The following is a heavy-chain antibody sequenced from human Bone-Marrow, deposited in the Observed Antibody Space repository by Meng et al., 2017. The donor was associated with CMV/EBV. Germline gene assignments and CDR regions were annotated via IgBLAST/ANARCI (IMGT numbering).Heavy chain of an antibody. Sequence: GGSLRLSCAASRFTFSDYYMSWIRQAPGKGLEWISYISNGGSVVYYADSVKGRFSISRDNAKNSLYLQMNSLRADDTALYFCARGLPAIGSFDYWGQGNLVTVSS. D-gene: IGHD1-26*01. J-gene: IGHJ4*02. CDR3: ARGLPAIGSFDY. CDR1: RFTFSDYY. CDR2: ISNGGSVV. V-gene: IGHV3-11*04.